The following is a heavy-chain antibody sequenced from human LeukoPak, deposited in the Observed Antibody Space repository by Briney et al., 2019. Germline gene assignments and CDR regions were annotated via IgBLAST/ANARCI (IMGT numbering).Heavy chain of an antibody. Sequence: GGSLRLSCAASGFTFSSYSMNWVRQAPGKGLAWVSSISSSSSYIYYADSVKGRFTISRDNAKNSLHLQMNSLRAEDTAVYYCARDLHGETTGYYYYYYMDVWGKGTTVTVSS. V-gene: IGHV3-21*01. CDR1: GFTFSSYS. CDR2: ISSSSSYI. J-gene: IGHJ6*03. CDR3: ARDLHGETTGYYYYYYMDV. D-gene: IGHD3-10*01.